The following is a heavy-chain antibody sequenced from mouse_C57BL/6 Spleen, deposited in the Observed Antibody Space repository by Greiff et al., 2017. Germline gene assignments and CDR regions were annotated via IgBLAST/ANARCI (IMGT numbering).Heavy chain of an antibody. CDR2: ISDGGSYT. D-gene: IGHD1-1*01. V-gene: IGHV5-4*01. CDR1: GFTFSSYA. J-gene: IGHJ2*01. Sequence: EVKLMESGGGLVKPGGSLKLSCAASGFTFSSYAMSWVRQTPEKRLEWVATISDGGSYTYYPDNVKGRFTISRDNAKNNLYLQMSHLKSEDTAMYYCARDYYVSRYFDYWGQGTTLTVSS. CDR3: ARDYYVSRYFDY.